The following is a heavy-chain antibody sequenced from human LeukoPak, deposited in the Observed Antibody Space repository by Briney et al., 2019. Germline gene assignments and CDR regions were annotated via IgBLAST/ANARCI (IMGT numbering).Heavy chain of an antibody. V-gene: IGHV3-30*04. J-gene: IGHJ4*02. Sequence: GRSLRLSCAASGFTFSSYAMQWGRQAPGKGLEWGAVISYDGSNKYYADSVRGRFTISRDNSKNTLYLQMNSLRTDDTALYYCAKIRVVFNWNYAYYFDFWGQGTLVTVSS. CDR3: AKIRVVFNWNYAYYFDF. D-gene: IGHD1-7*01. CDR2: ISYDGSNK. CDR1: GFTFSSYA.